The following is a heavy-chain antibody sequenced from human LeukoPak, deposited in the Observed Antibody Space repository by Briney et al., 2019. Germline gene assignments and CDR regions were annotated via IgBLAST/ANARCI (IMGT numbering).Heavy chain of an antibody. D-gene: IGHD1/OR15-1a*01. CDR1: GGTFSSYA. CDR2: IIPIFGTA. J-gene: IGHJ4*02. CDR3: ARGWNSYSDY. V-gene: IGHV1-69*13. Sequence: ASVKVSCKASGGTFSSYAISWVRQAPGQGLEWMGGIIPIFGTANYAQKFQGRVAITADESTSTAYMELSSLRSEDTAVYYCARGWNSYSDYWGQGTLVTVSS.